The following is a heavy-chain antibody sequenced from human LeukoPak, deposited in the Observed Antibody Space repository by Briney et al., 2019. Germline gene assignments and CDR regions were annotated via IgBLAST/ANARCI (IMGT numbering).Heavy chain of an antibody. J-gene: IGHJ4*02. Sequence: GGSLRLSCAASGFTFSDYYMTWIRQAPGKGLEYLSYISQSGSNTLYADSVKGRFTISRDNAKNSLYLQMDSLRAEDTAVYYCVRTARYIDFWGRGTLVTVSS. D-gene: IGHD6-6*01. CDR3: VRTARYIDF. CDR1: GFTFSDYY. CDR2: ISQSGSNT. V-gene: IGHV3-11*01.